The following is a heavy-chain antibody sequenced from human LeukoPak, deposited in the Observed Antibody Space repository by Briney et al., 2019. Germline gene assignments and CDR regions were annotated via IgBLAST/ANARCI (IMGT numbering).Heavy chain of an antibody. CDR2: ISRGGVIT. D-gene: IGHD7-27*01. Sequence: GGSLRLSCAASGFTFSDYAINWVRQAPGKGLEWVSSISRGGVITYYADSVKGRFTISRDNSNNTLYLHMNSLRAEDTAVYYCVSRAGSPWGPFNDWGQGTLVTVSS. J-gene: IGHJ4*02. V-gene: IGHV3-23*01. CDR3: VSRAGSPWGPFND. CDR1: GFTFSDYA.